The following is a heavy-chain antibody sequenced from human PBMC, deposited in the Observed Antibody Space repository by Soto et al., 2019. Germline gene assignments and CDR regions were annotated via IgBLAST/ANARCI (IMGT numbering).Heavy chain of an antibody. D-gene: IGHD3-22*01. CDR1: GYRFTSYW. CDR3: ARKEKSGYFNWLDP. CDR2: IFSSDSDT. J-gene: IGHJ5*02. V-gene: IGHV5-51*01. Sequence: GESLTISCRTSGYRFTSYWIAWVRQMPGKGLAWMGIIFSSDSDTRYSPSFQGQVTISADRSTSTVFLQWASLKASDTAVYFCARKEKSGYFNWLDPWRQGTLVTFSS.